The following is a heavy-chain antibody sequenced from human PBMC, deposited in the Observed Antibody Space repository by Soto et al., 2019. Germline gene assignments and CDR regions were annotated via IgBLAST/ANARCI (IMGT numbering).Heavy chain of an antibody. V-gene: IGHV3-30*18. CDR1: GFTFSSYG. J-gene: IGHJ4*02. CDR2: ISYDGSNK. D-gene: IGHD3-22*01. CDR3: AKNLAGRYYDSSGYYLDY. Sequence: LRLSCAASGFTFSSYGMHWVRQAPGKGLEWVAVISYDGSNKYYADSVKGRFTISRDNSKNTLYLQMNSLRAEDTAVYYCAKNLAGRYYDSSGYYLDYWGQGTLVTVSS.